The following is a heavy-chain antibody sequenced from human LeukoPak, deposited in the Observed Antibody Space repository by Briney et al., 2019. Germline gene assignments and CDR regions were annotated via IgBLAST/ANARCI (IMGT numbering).Heavy chain of an antibody. V-gene: IGHV3-23*01. J-gene: IGHJ4*02. CDR3: AKSLGGRGLSWPFDY. D-gene: IGHD3-16*01. Sequence: ETLSLTCTVSGGSISSYYWSWIRQPPGKGLEWVSVVSGSGDSTYYADSGKGRFTISRDNSKNTLYLQMNSLRAEDTAVYYWAKSLGGRGLSWPFDYWGQGTLVTVSS. CDR2: VSGSGDST. CDR1: GGSISSYY.